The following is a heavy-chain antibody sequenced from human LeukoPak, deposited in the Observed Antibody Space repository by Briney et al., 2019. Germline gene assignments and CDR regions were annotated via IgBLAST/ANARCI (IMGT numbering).Heavy chain of an antibody. CDR3: AKGWSGDSAWLSDY. CDR1: GFTFSRYG. V-gene: IGHV3-23*01. Sequence: GGSLRLSCAASGFTFSRYGMSWVRQAPGKGLEWVSAISGGGTNTYYADSVKGRFTISRDNSKNTLYLQMNSLRAEDTAVYYCAKGWSGDSAWLSDYWGQGTLVTVSS. D-gene: IGHD4-17*01. J-gene: IGHJ4*02. CDR2: ISGGGTNT.